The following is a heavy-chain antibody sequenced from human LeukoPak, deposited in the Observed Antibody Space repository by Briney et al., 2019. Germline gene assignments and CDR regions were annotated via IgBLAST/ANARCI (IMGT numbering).Heavy chain of an antibody. V-gene: IGHV4-39*01. J-gene: IGHJ4*02. Sequence: SQTLSLTCTVSGGSISSSSYYWGWIRQPPGKGLEWIGSIYYSGSTYYNASPKSQVSISIDTSKNQFSLRLTSVTAADTAVYYCARQTGSGLFILPGGQGTLVTVSS. CDR2: IYYSGST. D-gene: IGHD3/OR15-3a*01. CDR1: GGSISSSSYY. CDR3: ARQTGSGLFILP.